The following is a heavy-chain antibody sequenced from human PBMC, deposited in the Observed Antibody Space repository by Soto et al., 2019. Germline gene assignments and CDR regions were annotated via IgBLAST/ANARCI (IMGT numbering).Heavy chain of an antibody. D-gene: IGHD1-7*01. J-gene: IGHJ4*02. CDR3: AKDGFTGTTPYFFDY. CDR2: ISGSGGSS. Sequence: GSLRRACAASGYTLNNYAISWVRQAPGKGVEWSLAISGSGGSSDYADSVKGRFTSSRDNSENKLYLQMNSLRAEDTALYLCAKDGFTGTTPYFFDYWGQRTPVPVSS. V-gene: IGHV3-23*01. CDR1: GYTLNNYA.